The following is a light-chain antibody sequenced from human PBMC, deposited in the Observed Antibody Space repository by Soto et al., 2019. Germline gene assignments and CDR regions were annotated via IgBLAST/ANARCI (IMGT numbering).Light chain of an antibody. Sequence: DIHMTQALLNLSASVGDRVTITWRASQSISSWLAWYQQKPGKAPKVLIFDASSLESGVPSRFSGSGSATEFTLTISSLQPDDFATYYCQQYNSYPITFGQGTRLEIK. CDR2: DAS. CDR3: QQYNSYPIT. V-gene: IGKV1-5*01. J-gene: IGKJ5*01. CDR1: QSISSW.